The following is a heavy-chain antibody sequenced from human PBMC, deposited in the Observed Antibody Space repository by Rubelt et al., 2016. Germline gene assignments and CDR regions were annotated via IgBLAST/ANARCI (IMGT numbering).Heavy chain of an antibody. D-gene: IGHD3-3*01. CDR2: INPSGGST. Sequence: QVQLVQSGAEVKKPGASVKVSCKASGYTFTSYYMHWVRQAPGQGLEWMGIINPSGGSTSYEQQFQGRVTMTMDTLTSTGYMELSSLRSEDTAVYYCARSPRYDFEDNWFDPWGQGTLATVSS. CDR1: GYTFTSYY. J-gene: IGHJ5*02. V-gene: IGHV1-46*01. CDR3: ARSPRYDFEDNWFDP.